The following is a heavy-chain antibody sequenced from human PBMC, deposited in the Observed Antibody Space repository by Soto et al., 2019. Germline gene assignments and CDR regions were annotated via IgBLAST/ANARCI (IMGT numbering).Heavy chain of an antibody. CDR2: ISAYNGNT. CDR1: GYTFTSYG. CDR3: VGSTRYSSGWQNYGMDV. J-gene: IGHJ6*02. D-gene: IGHD6-19*01. V-gene: IGHV1-18*01. Sequence: GASVKVSCKASGYTFTSYGISWVRQAPGQGLEWMGWISAYNGNTNYAQKLQGRVTMTTDTSTSTAYMELRSLRSDDTAVYYCVGSTRYSSGWQNYGMDVWGQGTTVTVSS.